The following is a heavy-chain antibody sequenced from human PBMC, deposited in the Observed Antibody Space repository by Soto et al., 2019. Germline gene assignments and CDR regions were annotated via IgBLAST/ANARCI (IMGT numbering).Heavy chain of an antibody. V-gene: IGHV4-34*01. CDR2: INHSGSS. CDR1: GGSFSGYY. Sequence: PSETLSLTCAVYGGSFSGYYWSWIRQPPGKGLEWIGEINHSGSSNYNPSLKSRVTISVDTSKNQFSLKLSSVTAADTAVYYCASLAVGRYAIDFYSDYWGQGTLVTVSS. CDR3: ASLAVGRYAIDFYSDY. J-gene: IGHJ4*02. D-gene: IGHD2-8*01.